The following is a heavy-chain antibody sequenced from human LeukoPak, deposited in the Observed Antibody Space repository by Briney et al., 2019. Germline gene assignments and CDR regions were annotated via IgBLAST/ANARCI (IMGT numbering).Heavy chain of an antibody. CDR1: GITFSGYS. V-gene: IGHV3-48*02. CDR2: MTTSGNTI. J-gene: IGHJ4*02. CDR3: ARVGGATAVTMYFEY. Sequence: PRRSLRLSCVVSGITFSGYSMIWVRQAPGKGLEWLSFMTTSGNTIFYAESVKDRFTISRDNAKKSLYLQMNSLRDEDTAVYYCARVGGATAVTMYFEYWGQGTLVTVSS. D-gene: IGHD1-26*01.